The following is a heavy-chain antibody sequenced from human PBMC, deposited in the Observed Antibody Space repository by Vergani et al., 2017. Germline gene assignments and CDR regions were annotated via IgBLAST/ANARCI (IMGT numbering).Heavy chain of an antibody. CDR1: GFTVSTDY. V-gene: IGHV3-66*02. D-gene: IGHD3-3*01. J-gene: IGHJ3*02. Sequence: EVQLVESGGGLVQPGGSLTLSCAASGFTVSTDYFSWVRQAPGKGLEWVSILYRGAFTSYTDSVKGRFTVSIDISKNSMFLQMNSLRPEDTARYYCARDGHYSVSSGYYIGGGFVIWGQGRMVTVAS. CDR3: ARDGHYSVSSGYYIGGGFVI. CDR2: LYRGAFT.